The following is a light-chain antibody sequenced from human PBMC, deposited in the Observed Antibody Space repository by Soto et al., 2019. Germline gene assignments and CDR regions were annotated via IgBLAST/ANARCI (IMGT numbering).Light chain of an antibody. J-gene: IGKJ1*01. CDR1: QSVSTN. CDR3: HEYNDWPTT. V-gene: IGKV3-15*01. Sequence: EIVMTQSPGNLSLSPGERATLSCRASQSVSTNLAWYQQIPGQAPRLLIYGASTRATGIPARFSGSGAGTEFTLAISSLKSEDFAVYYCHEYNDWPTTFGLGTKVEI. CDR2: GAS.